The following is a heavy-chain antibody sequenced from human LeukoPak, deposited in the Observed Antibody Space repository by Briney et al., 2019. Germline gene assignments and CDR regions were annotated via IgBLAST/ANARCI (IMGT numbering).Heavy chain of an antibody. V-gene: IGHV3-74*01. CDR1: GFTFSSYW. CDR3: ATSYGSGEGVFDY. CDR2: INSDGSST. J-gene: IGHJ4*02. D-gene: IGHD3-10*01. Sequence: GGSLRLSCAASGFTFSSYWMHWVRQAPGKGLVWVSRINSDGSSTSYADSVKGRFTISRDNAKNTLYLQMNSLRAEDTAVYYCATSYGSGEGVFDYWGQGTLVTVSS.